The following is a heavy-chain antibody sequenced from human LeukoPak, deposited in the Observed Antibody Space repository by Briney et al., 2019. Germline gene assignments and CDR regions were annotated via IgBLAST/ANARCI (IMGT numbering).Heavy chain of an antibody. Sequence: GGSLRLSCGATGFTFNHYGMHWVRQAPGKGLEWVAVIWSDGTNTYYADSVKGRFTISRVDYENTVYLQMNSLRPEDSGVYYCARDAQRGFDYSNSLKYLGQGTPVTVST. CDR3: ARDAQRGFDYSNSLKY. CDR2: IWSDGTNT. D-gene: IGHD4-11*01. V-gene: IGHV3-33*01. J-gene: IGHJ4*02. CDR1: GFTFNHYG.